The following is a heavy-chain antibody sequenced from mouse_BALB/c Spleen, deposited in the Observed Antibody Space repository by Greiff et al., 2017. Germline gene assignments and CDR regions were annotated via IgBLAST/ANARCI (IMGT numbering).Heavy chain of an antibody. J-gene: IGHJ2*01. D-gene: IGHD2-14*01. Sequence: EVKLMESGPSLVKPSQTLSLTCSVTGDSITSGYWNWIRKFPGNKLEYMGYISYSGSTYYNPSLKSRISITRDTSKNQYYLQLNSVTTEDTATYYCARGYDPPFFFDYWGQGTTLTVSS. V-gene: IGHV3-8*02. CDR1: GDSITSGY. CDR3: ARGYDPPFFFDY. CDR2: ISYSGST.